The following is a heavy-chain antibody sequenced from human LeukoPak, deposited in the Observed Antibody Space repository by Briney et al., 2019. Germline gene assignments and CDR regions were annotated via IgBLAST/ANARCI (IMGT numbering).Heavy chain of an antibody. CDR2: INHSGST. V-gene: IGHV4-34*01. CDR3: ARAPRRSITMIVMPRGCYFDY. J-gene: IGHJ4*02. CDR1: GGSFSGYY. D-gene: IGHD3-22*01. Sequence: PSETLSLTCAVYGGSFSGYYWSWIRQPPGKGLEWIGEINHSGSTNYNPSLKSRVTISVDTSKNQFSLKLSSVTAADTAVYYCARAPRRSITMIVMPRGCYFDYWGQGTLVTVSS.